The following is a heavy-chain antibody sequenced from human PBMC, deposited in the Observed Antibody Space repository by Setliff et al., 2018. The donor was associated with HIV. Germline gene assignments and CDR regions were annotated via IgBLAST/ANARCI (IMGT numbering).Heavy chain of an antibody. Sequence: PGGSLRLSCAASGLTFSSYAMTWVRQAPGRGLEWVSGITGNGRSTYYADSVRGRFTISRDNSKNTLFLQMNSLRVEDTAEYYCAHKGWFGELTFDYWGQGTLVTVSS. D-gene: IGHD3-10*01. CDR1: GLTFSSYA. J-gene: IGHJ4*02. V-gene: IGHV3-23*01. CDR2: ITGNGRST. CDR3: AHKGWFGELTFDY.